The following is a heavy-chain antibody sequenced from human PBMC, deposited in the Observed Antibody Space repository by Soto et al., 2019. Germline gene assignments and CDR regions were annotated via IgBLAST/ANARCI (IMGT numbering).Heavy chain of an antibody. Sequence: QVQLVQSWAEVKKTGASVKVSCTTSGVSCNHNGIGWVRQAPGHGLEWMGCVRPPFRTSNYARKFQGRISITADASSCTVNMELSSLPSEDTAQYYCARVLYYGSGSYSPYGMDVWGLGTTVTVSS. CDR2: VRPPFRTS. CDR3: ARVLYYGSGSYSPYGMDV. J-gene: IGHJ6*02. CDR1: GVSCNHNG. D-gene: IGHD3-10*01. V-gene: IGHV1-69*01.